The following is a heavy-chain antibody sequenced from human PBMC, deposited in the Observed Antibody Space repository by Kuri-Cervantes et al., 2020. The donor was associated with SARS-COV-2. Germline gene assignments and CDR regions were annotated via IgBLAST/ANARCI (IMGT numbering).Heavy chain of an antibody. J-gene: IGHJ6*02. D-gene: IGHD2-2*01. CDR2: IYSGGGT. V-gene: IGHV3-53*01. CDR1: GFIVISNS. Sequence: GGSLRLSCAASGFIVISNSMSWVRQAPGEGLEWVSVIYSGGGTHYADSVKGRFTISRDDSKNTLYLQMNSLRDEDTAVYYCASDTSSWSSDYYDMDVWGQGTTVTVSS. CDR3: ASDTSSWSSDYYDMDV.